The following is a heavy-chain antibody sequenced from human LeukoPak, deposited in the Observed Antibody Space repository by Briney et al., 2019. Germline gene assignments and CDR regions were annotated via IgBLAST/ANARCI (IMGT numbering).Heavy chain of an antibody. CDR2: ISYDGSNK. CDR1: GFTFSSYA. Sequence: GGSLRLSCAASGFTFSSYAMSWVRQAPGKGLEWVAAISYDGSNKYYADSVKGRFTISRDNSKNTLYLQMNSLRAEDTAVYYCARDGRQLVPSLALIDYWGQGTLVTVSS. D-gene: IGHD6-13*01. V-gene: IGHV3-30-3*01. J-gene: IGHJ4*02. CDR3: ARDGRQLVPSLALIDY.